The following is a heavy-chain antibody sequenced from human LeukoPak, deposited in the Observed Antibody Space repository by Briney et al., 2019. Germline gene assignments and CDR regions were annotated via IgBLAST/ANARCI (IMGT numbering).Heavy chain of an antibody. Sequence: SETLSLTCAVYGGSFSGYYWSWIRQPPGKGLEWIGEINHSGSTNYNPSLKSRVTISVDTSKKQFSLKLSSVTAADTAVYYCARQGGRRLRYFVVPHMDVWGKGTTVTISS. V-gene: IGHV4-34*01. CDR2: INHSGST. CDR1: GGSFSGYY. J-gene: IGHJ6*03. D-gene: IGHD3-9*01. CDR3: ARQGGRRLRYFVVPHMDV.